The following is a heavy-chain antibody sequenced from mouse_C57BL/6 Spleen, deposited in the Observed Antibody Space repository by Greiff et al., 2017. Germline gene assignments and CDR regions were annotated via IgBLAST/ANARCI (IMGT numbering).Heavy chain of an antibody. V-gene: IGHV5-17*01. CDR2: ISSGSSTI. Sequence: EVMLVESGGGLVKPGGSLKLSCAASGFTFSDYGMHWVRQAPEKGLEWVAYISSGSSTIYYADTVKGGFTISRDNAKNTLCLQMTSLRSEDTSMYYGAARGEGSYWYFDVWGTGTTVTVSS. D-gene: IGHD1-1*01. J-gene: IGHJ1*03. CDR3: AARGEGSYWYFDV. CDR1: GFTFSDYG.